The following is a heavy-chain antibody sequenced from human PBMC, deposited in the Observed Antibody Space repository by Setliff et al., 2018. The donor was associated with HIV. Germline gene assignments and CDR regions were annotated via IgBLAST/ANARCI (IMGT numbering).Heavy chain of an antibody. CDR1: GGSISSSSYY. D-gene: IGHD3-22*01. CDR2: LYGHSST. J-gene: IGHJ3*02. CDR3: ARHRDYSDSSGYPWVAFDI. Sequence: PSETLSLTCTVSGGSISSSSYYWGWIRQPPGKGLEWIGSLYGHSSTYYTKSLRGRVTISADTSKNQISLMLSSVTAADTAVYYCARHRDYSDSSGYPWVAFDIWGQGTMVTVSS. V-gene: IGHV4-39*01.